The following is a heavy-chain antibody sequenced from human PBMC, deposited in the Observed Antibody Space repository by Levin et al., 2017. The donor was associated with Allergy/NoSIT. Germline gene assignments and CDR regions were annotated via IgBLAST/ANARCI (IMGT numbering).Heavy chain of an antibody. V-gene: IGHV5-51*01. J-gene: IGHJ4*02. D-gene: IGHD4-17*01. CDR1: GYSFTSYW. CDR2: IYPGDSDT. Sequence: GASVKVSCKGSGYSFTSYWIGWVRQMPGKGLEWMGIIYPGDSDTRYSPSFQGQVTISADKSISTAYLQWSSLKASDTAMYYCARQRGGDYGDYVYWGQGTLVTVSS. CDR3: ARQRGGDYGDYVY.